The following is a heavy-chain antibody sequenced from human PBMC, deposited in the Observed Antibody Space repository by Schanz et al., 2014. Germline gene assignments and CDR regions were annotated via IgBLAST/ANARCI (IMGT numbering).Heavy chain of an antibody. CDR2: ISGSGGST. D-gene: IGHD2-21*02. CDR1: GFTFTNYA. Sequence: EVQLLESGGGLVQPGGSLRLSCVASGFTFTNYAMTWVRQAPGKGLEWVSGISGSGGSTYDADSVKGRFTISRDNAKNSLYLQMNSLRAEDTAVYYCARDLNRCGGDCYSGWGQGTLVTVSS. V-gene: IGHV3-23*01. J-gene: IGHJ4*02. CDR3: ARDLNRCGGDCYSG.